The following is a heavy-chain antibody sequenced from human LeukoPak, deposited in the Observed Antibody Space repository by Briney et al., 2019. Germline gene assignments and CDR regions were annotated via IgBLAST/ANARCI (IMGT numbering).Heavy chain of an antibody. CDR2: IYYSGST. J-gene: IGHJ4*02. Sequence: SETLSLTCTVSGGSISSYYWSWVRQPPGKGLGGIGDIYYSGSTNYNPSLKSRVTMSVDTSKNQFSLKLSSVTAADTAVYYCARDSYDSSGYYPYYFDYWGQGTLVTVSS. CDR1: GGSISSYY. D-gene: IGHD3-22*01. V-gene: IGHV4-59*12. CDR3: ARDSYDSSGYYPYYFDY.